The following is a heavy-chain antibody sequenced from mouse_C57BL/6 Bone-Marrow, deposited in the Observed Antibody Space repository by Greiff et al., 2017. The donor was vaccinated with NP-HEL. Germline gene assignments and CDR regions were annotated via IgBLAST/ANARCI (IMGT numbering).Heavy chain of an antibody. D-gene: IGHD2-3*01. CDR2: IHPTSGST. J-gene: IGHJ4*01. CDR1: GYTFTSYW. V-gene: IGHV1-64*01. CDR3: AADGYFAKDY. Sequence: QVQLQQPGAELVKPGASVKLSCKASGYTFTSYWMHWVKQRPGQGLEWIGMIHPTSGSTNYNEKFKSKATLTVDKSSSTAYMQLSSLTSEDSAVYYCAADGYFAKDYWGQGTSVTVSS.